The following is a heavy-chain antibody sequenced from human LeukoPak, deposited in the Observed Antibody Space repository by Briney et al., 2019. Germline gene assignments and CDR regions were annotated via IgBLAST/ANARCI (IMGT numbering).Heavy chain of an antibody. CDR3: AKETFQERYIDY. Sequence: GGSLRLSCAASGFTFSSYGMHWVRQAPGKGLEWVAFIRYDGSNKYYADSVKGRFTISRDNSKNTLYLQMNSLRAEDTAVYYCAKETFQERYIDYWGQGTLVTVSS. CDR2: IRYDGSNK. J-gene: IGHJ4*02. D-gene: IGHD3-16*01. CDR1: GFTFSSYG. V-gene: IGHV3-30*02.